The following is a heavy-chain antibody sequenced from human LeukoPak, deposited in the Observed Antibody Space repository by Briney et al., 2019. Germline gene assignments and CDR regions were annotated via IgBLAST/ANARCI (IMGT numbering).Heavy chain of an antibody. CDR1: GGSISSSSYY. V-gene: IGHV4-39*07. CDR3: ARGGYYGSGSYDTNWFDP. D-gene: IGHD3-10*01. CDR2: IYYSGST. J-gene: IGHJ5*02. Sequence: PSETLSLTCTVSGGSISSSSYYWGWIRQPPGKGLEWIGSIYYSGSTYYNPSLKSRVTISVDTSKNQFSLKLSSVTAADTAVYYCARGGYYGSGSYDTNWFDPWGQGTLVTVSS.